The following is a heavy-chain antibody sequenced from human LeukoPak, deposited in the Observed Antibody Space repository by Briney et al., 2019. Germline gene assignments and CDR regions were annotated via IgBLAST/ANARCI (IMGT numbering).Heavy chain of an antibody. CDR2: ISAHTGKT. V-gene: IGHV1-18*01. D-gene: IGHD5-18*01. CDR3: AREKYTYGRAFYFEY. J-gene: IGHJ4*02. Sequence: ASVKVSCKASGYTFSNYGISWVRQAPGQGLEWVGWISAHTGKTNYAQKVQGRVTMTTDTSTSTAYVDLRSLRPDDTAVYYCAREKYTYGRAFYFEYWGQGTLVSVSS. CDR1: GYTFSNYG.